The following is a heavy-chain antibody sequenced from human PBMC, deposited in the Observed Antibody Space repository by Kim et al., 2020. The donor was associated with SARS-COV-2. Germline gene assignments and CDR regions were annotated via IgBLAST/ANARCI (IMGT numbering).Heavy chain of an antibody. V-gene: IGHV5-51*01. D-gene: IGHD1-1*01. CDR3: ARVTDGYRTYGMDV. J-gene: IGHJ6*02. Sequence: SPSFQGQVAISADKSISTAYLQWSSLKASDTAMYYCARVTDGYRTYGMDVWGQGTTVTVSS.